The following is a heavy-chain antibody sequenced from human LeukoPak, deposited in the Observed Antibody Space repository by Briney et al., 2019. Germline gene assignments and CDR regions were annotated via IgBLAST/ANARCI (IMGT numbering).Heavy chain of an antibody. D-gene: IGHD3-22*01. V-gene: IGHV1-18*01. CDR3: AREPAGPPDYYDSSGYYHFPYNWFDP. Sequence: ASVKVSCKASGYTFTSFGISWVRQAPGQGLEWMGWSSAYNGNTNYAQKFQGRVTMTTDTSTSTAYMEVRSLRSEDTAVYYCAREPAGPPDYYDSSGYYHFPYNWFDPWGQGTLVTVSS. CDR2: SSAYNGNT. CDR1: GYTFTSFG. J-gene: IGHJ5*02.